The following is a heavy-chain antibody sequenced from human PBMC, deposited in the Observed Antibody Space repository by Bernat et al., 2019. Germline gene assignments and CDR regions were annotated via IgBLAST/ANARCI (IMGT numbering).Heavy chain of an antibody. CDR1: GFTFSDYY. CDR2: ISSSSSYT. J-gene: IGHJ6*03. Sequence: QVQLVESGGGLVKSGGSLRLSCAASGFTFSDYYMSWIRQAPGKGLDRVSYISSSSSYTNYADSVKGRFTISRDNAKNSLYLQMNSLRAEDTAVYYCARGTSTSAPYMDVWGKGTTVTVSS. CDR3: ARGTSTSAPYMDV. V-gene: IGHV3-11*05.